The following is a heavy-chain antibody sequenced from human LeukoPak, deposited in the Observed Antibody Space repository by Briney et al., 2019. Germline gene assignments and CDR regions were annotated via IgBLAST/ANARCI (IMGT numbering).Heavy chain of an antibody. CDR2: INHSGST. J-gene: IGHJ6*02. V-gene: IGHV4-34*01. D-gene: IGHD2-8*01. CDR1: GGSFSGYY. Sequence: PSETLSLTCAVYGGSFSGYYWSWIRQPPGKELEWIGEINHSGSTNYNPSLKSRVTISVDTSKNQFSLKLSSVTAADTAVYYCARSNPMYCTNGVCSNYYYYYGMDVWGQGTTVTVSS. CDR3: ARSNPMYCTNGVCSNYYYYYGMDV.